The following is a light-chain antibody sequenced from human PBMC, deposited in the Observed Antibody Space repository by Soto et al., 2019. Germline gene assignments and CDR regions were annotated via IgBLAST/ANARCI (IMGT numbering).Light chain of an antibody. V-gene: IGLV2-11*01. Sequence: QSALTQPRSVSGSPGQSVTISCTGTSSDVGGYNFVSWYQQYPGKAPQLIIYDVSKRPSGVPDRFSGSKSGNTASLTISGLQAEDEADYYCCSYTTSSTYVFGTGTKLTVL. CDR2: DVS. CDR3: CSYTTSSTYV. J-gene: IGLJ1*01. CDR1: SSDVGGYNF.